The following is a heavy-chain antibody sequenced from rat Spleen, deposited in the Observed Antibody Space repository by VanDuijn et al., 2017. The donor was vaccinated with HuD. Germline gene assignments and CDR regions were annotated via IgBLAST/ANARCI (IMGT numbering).Heavy chain of an antibody. Sequence: EVQLVESGGGLVQPGRSLKLSCAGSGFTFSDYNMAWVRQAPKKGLEWVATISYEGSSTYYGDSVKGRFTISRDNAKSTLYLQMDSLGSEDRATYYFARHYGGYSEYVMDAWGQGASVTVSS. CDR1: GFTFSDYN. J-gene: IGHJ4*01. CDR3: ARHYGGYSEYVMDA. V-gene: IGHV5-7*01. CDR2: ISYEGSST. D-gene: IGHD1-11*01.